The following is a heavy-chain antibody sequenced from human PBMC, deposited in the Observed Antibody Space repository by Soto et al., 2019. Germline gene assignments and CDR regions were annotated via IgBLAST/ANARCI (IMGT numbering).Heavy chain of an antibody. CDR3: AKDIGGYGSGIFGMDV. D-gene: IGHD3-10*01. V-gene: IGHV3-74*01. CDR2: IHSDGSST. J-gene: IGHJ6*02. CDR1: GFTFSYYW. Sequence: PGGSLRLSCAASGFTFSYYWMHWARQAPGQGLLWVSRIHSDGSSTTYADSVKGRFTISRDNAKNSLYLQMNSLRAEDTALYYCAKDIGGYGSGIFGMDVWGQGTTVTVSS.